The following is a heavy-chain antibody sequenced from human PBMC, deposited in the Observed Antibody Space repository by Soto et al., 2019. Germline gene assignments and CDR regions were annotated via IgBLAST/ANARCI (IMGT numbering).Heavy chain of an antibody. CDR3: ARTDSSGRWAALY. V-gene: IGHV4-61*01. J-gene: IGHJ4*02. CDR2: MYYSGRT. CDR1: GDSVTSGNYC. Sequence: PSETLSLTCTVSGDSVTSGNYCWNWIRQPPGKGLEWIGYMYYSGRTDYNPSLKSRVTLSVDASKNQLSLQLTSVTAADTALYFCARTDSSGRWAALYWGQGXLVTVSS. D-gene: IGHD3-22*01.